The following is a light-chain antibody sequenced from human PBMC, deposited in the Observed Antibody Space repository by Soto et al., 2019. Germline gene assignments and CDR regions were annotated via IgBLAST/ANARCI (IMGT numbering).Light chain of an antibody. V-gene: IGLV4-69*02. CDR2: LNSDGSH. CDR1: SGHSSYA. Sequence: QAVVTQSPSASASLGASVNLTCTLTSGHSSYAIAWHQQQPEKGPRFLMRLNSDGSHSKGDGIPDRFSGSSSRAERYLTISSLQSEDEADYYCQTWGRGIVVFGGGTKLTVL. CDR3: QTWGRGIVV. J-gene: IGLJ2*01.